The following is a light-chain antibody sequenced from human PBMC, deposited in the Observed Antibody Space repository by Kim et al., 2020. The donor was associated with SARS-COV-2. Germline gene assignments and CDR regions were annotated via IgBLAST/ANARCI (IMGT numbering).Light chain of an antibody. CDR1: QGISHY. Sequence: DIQMTQSPSSLSASEGDRVTITCRASQGISHYLAWYQQKPGKRPKLLIYAASTLQSGVPSRFSGSGSGTDFTLTISTLLPEDVATYYCQKYNSAPLTFGGGTKVDIK. V-gene: IGKV1-27*01. CDR3: QKYNSAPLT. CDR2: AAS. J-gene: IGKJ4*01.